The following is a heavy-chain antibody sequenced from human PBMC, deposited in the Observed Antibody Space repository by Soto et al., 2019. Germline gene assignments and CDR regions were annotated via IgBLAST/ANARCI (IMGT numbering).Heavy chain of an antibody. CDR3: AKDRTYPRDQFHY. D-gene: IGHD2-2*01. CDR2: ISANGQGI. CDR1: GFTFSTYA. J-gene: IGHJ4*02. Sequence: GGSLRLSCAASGFTFSTYALSWVRQAPGKGLEWVSAISANGQGIYYADSVRGRFTISRDNSKNTIFLHMDSLRAEDTAVYYCAKDRTYPRDQFHYCRQGTLFTASS. V-gene: IGHV3-23*01.